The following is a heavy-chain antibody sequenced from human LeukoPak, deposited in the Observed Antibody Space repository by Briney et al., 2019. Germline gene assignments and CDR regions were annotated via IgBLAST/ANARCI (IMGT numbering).Heavy chain of an antibody. CDR1: GFPFISYW. D-gene: IGHD6-13*01. Sequence: GGALILSCAASGFPFISYWMSWVRQAPGEGLEGVANIKQDGSEKYYVDSVKGRFTISRDNAKNSLYLQMNSLRAEDTAVYYCARALYSSSWYWGNWFDPWGQGTLVTVSS. V-gene: IGHV3-7*01. J-gene: IGHJ5*02. CDR2: IKQDGSEK. CDR3: ARALYSSSWYWGNWFDP.